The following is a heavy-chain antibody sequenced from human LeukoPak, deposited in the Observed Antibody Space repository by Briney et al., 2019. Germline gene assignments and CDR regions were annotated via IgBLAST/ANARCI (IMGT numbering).Heavy chain of an antibody. Sequence: GGSLRLSCAASGFTFSSYSMNWVRQAPGKGLEWVSAISGSGGSTYYADSVKGRFTISRDNAKNSLYLQMNSLRAEDTAVYYCARVLILWFGEGDAFDIWGQGTMVTVSS. CDR2: ISGSGGST. CDR1: GFTFSSYS. V-gene: IGHV3-21*01. D-gene: IGHD3-10*01. J-gene: IGHJ3*02. CDR3: ARVLILWFGEGDAFDI.